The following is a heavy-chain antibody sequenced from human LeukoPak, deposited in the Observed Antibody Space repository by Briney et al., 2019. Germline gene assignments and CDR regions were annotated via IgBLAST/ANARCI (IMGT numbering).Heavy chain of an antibody. J-gene: IGHJ4*02. D-gene: IGHD2-15*01. Sequence: ASVKVSCKASGYTFIDYYIHWVRQAPGQGLEWMGWMNPNTGGTNYAQKFQGRVTMTRDTSISTAYMELSSLRSDDTAVFYCARDGFCSGGGCSEGMNDYWGQGTLVTVSS. CDR1: GYTFIDYY. V-gene: IGHV1-2*02. CDR2: MNPNTGGT. CDR3: ARDGFCSGGGCSEGMNDY.